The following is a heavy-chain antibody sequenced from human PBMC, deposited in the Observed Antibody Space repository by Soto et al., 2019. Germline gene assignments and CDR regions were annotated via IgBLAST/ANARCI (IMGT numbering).Heavy chain of an antibody. D-gene: IGHD5-12*01. CDR1: AYPFTSYG. V-gene: IGHV1-18*04. CDR3: ARDDIRPGDWFDH. CDR2: ISAYNGNT. Sequence: GSVKVYYNASAYPFTSYGISLVRQAPGQGLEWMGWISAYNGNTNYAQKLQGRVTMTADTSTSTAYMELRSMRSDDTAVYYCARDDIRPGDWFDHWGQGTLVTVSS. J-gene: IGHJ5*02.